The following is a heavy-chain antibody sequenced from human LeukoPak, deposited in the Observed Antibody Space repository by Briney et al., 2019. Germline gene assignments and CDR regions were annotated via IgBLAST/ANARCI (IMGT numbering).Heavy chain of an antibody. D-gene: IGHD6-13*01. V-gene: IGHV4-39*07. Sequence: SETLSLTCTVSGGSISSSSYYWGWIRQPPGKGLEWIGGIYSSGNTNYIPSLKSRVTMSIDTSKNQFSLRLTSVTVADTAIYYCARDAGYSSRWYMNWFDPWGQGILVTVSS. CDR3: ARDAGYSSRWYMNWFDP. CDR1: GGSISSSSYY. J-gene: IGHJ5*02. CDR2: IYSSGNT.